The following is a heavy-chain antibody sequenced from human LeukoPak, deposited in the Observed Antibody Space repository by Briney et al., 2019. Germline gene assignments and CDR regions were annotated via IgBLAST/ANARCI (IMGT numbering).Heavy chain of an antibody. CDR1: GYTFTIYD. J-gene: IGHJ4*02. CDR2: ISTYNGNT. Sequence: ASVKVSCKTSGYTFTIYDISWVRQAPGQGLEWMGWISTYNGNTNYAQKLQGRVTMTTDTSTSTAYMELRSLRSDDTAVYYCARVMAPVFDYWGQGTLVTVSS. D-gene: IGHD3-10*01. V-gene: IGHV1-18*01. CDR3: ARVMAPVFDY.